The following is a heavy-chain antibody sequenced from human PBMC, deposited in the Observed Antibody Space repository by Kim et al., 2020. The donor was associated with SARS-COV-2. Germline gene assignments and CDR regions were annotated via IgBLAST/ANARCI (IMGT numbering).Heavy chain of an antibody. V-gene: IGHV3-74*01. Sequence: GSVKGRFTISRYHAKNPLYLQMNSLRAEGTAVYYCARGGLGPYYYYGMDVWGQGTTVTVSS. CDR3: ARGGLGPYYYYGMDV. D-gene: IGHD2-15*01. J-gene: IGHJ6*02.